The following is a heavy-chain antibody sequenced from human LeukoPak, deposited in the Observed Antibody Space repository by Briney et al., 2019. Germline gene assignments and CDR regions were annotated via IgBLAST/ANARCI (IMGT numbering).Heavy chain of an antibody. J-gene: IGHJ4*02. CDR1: GYTFTSYG. V-gene: IGHV1-18*01. Sequence: ASVKVSCKASGYTFTSYGISWVRQAPGQGLEWMGWISAYNGNTNYAQKLQGRVTMTTDTSTSTAYMELRSLRSDDTAVYYCARDLAETLEVLAGGSGSYYKGPEYYFDYWGQGTLVTVSS. CDR2: ISAYNGNT. CDR3: ARDLAETLEVLAGGSGSYYKGPEYYFDY. D-gene: IGHD3-10*01.